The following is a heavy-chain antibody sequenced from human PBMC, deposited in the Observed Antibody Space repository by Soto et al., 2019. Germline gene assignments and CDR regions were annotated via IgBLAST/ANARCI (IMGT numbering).Heavy chain of an antibody. CDR3: ARGIVGPTAGY. CDR1: GYTFTSYD. D-gene: IGHD1-26*01. V-gene: IGHV1-8*01. Sequence: ASVKVSCKASGYTFTSYDINWVGQATGQGLGCMGWMNPNSGNTGYVQKFQGRVTMTRNTSISTAYVELSSLRSEDTAVYYCARGIVGPTAGYWGQGTLVTVSS. CDR2: MNPNSGNT. J-gene: IGHJ4*02.